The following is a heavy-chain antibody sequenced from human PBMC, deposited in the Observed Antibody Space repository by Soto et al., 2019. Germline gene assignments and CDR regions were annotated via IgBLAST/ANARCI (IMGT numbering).Heavy chain of an antibody. CDR3: ARVLSGTRSFDY. Sequence: QVQLVESGGGLVKPGGSLRLSCAASGFSLSAYYMTWIRQAPGKGLEWLSYITTTGNYTDYADSVKGRCTTSRDNAKNSLYLQMNSLRADDTAVYYCARVLSGTRSFDYWGQGTLVTVSS. J-gene: IGHJ4*02. CDR1: GFSLSAYY. D-gene: IGHD5-12*01. CDR2: ITTTGNYT. V-gene: IGHV3-11*05.